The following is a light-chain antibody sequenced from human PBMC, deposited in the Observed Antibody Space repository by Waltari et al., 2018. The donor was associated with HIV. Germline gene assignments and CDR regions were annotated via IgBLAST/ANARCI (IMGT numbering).Light chain of an antibody. Sequence: EIVMTQSPATLSVSPGERAILSCRASQSVSSNLAWYQQKPGQAPRLLIYSASTRATGVPARFSGSGSGTGFTLTISSLQSEDFAVYHCQQYNNWPPYTFGQGTRLEIK. V-gene: IGKV3-15*01. CDR3: QQYNNWPPYT. J-gene: IGKJ2*01. CDR1: QSVSSN. CDR2: SAS.